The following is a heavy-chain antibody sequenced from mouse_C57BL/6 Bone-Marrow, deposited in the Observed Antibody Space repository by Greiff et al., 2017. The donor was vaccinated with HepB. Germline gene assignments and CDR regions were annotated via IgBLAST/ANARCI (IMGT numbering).Heavy chain of an antibody. CDR1: GFTFSNYW. CDR3: TAKGFYFDY. CDR2: IRLKSDNYAT. V-gene: IGHV6-3*01. Sequence: DVMLVESGGGLVQPGGSMKLSCVASGFTFSNYWMNWVRQSPEKGLEWVAQIRLKSDNYATHYAESVKGRFTISRDDSKSSVYLQMNNLRAEDTGIYYCTAKGFYFDYWGQGTTLTVSS. J-gene: IGHJ2*01.